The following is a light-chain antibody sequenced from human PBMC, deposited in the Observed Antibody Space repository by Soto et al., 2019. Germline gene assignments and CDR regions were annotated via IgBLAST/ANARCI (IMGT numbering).Light chain of an antibody. CDR3: AAWDDSLNGVV. V-gene: IGLV1-44*01. CDR1: SSNIGTYT. Sequence: QSVLTQPPSASGTPGQRVTISCSGSSSNIGTYTVNWYQQLPGTAPKVLTYGDNQRPSGVADRFSGSKSGTSASLAISGLQSEDEADYYCAAWDDSLNGVVFVGGTKLTVL. J-gene: IGLJ2*01. CDR2: GDN.